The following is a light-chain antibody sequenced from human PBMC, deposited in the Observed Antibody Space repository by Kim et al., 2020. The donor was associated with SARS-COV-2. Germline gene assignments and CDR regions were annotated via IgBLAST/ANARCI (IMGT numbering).Light chain of an antibody. V-gene: IGLV2-14*03. CDR1: SSDVGGYNY. J-gene: IGLJ2*01. CDR2: DVS. Sequence: QSALTQPASVSGSPGQSITISCTGTSSDVGGYNYVSWYQQHPGKAPKLMIYDVSNRPSGVSNRFSGSKSGNTASLTISGLQAEDEADYYCSSYTNSSTLGDVVFGGGTQLTVL. CDR3: SSYTNSSTLGDVV.